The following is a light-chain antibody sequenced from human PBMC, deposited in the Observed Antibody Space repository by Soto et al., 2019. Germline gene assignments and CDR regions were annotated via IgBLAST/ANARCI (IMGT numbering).Light chain of an antibody. CDR3: QQYSSSPYT. CDR1: QSVSSSS. J-gene: IGKJ2*01. CDR2: DAS. V-gene: IGKV3-20*01. Sequence: EIVLTQSPGTLSLSPGEGATLSCRASQSVSSSSLAWYQHKLGQAPRLLIYDASSRATGIPDRFSGSGSGTDFTLTISRLEPEDFAVHYCQQYSSSPYTFGQGTKLEIK.